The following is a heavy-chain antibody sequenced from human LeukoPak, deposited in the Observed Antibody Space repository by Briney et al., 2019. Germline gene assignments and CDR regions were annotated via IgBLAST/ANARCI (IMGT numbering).Heavy chain of an antibody. CDR3: AKRVGGTPGN. V-gene: IGHV3-23*01. CDR1: GFTFKTYA. CDR2: IGGDGVSR. J-gene: IGHJ1*01. Sequence: GGSLRLSCAASGFTFKTYAMMWVRQAPGKGLEWVSAIGGDGVSRDYSDSVKGRFTISRDNSKNTLYLQMNSLRVEDTALYFCAKRVGGTPGNWGLGTLVTVSS. D-gene: IGHD1-26*01.